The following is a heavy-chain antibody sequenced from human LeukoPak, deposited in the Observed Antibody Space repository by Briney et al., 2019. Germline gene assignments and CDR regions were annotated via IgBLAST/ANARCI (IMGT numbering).Heavy chain of an antibody. V-gene: IGHV4-39*01. D-gene: IGHD3-10*01. J-gene: IGHJ5*02. CDR2: IYYSGST. CDR3: ARPVAYYYGSGSYYTGWFDP. Sequence: SETLSLTCTVSGGSISSSSYYWGWIRQPPGKGLGWIGSIYYSGSTYYNPSLKSRVTISVDTSKNQFSLKLSSVTAADTAVYYCARPVAYYYGSGSYYTGWFDPWGQGTLVTVSS. CDR1: GGSISSSSYY.